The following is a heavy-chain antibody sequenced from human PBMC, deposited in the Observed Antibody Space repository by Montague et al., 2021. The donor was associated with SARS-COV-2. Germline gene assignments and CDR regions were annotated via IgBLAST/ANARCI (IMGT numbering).Heavy chain of an antibody. Sequence: SETLSLTCTVSGGSISSYYWSWIRQPPGKGLEWIGYIYYSGSTNYNPSLKSRVTISVDTSKNQFSLKLGSVTAADTAVYYCASDYYGSGSLGYYYYGMDVWGQGTTVTVSS. CDR2: IYYSGST. CDR3: ASDYYGSGSLGYYYYGMDV. J-gene: IGHJ6*02. D-gene: IGHD3-10*01. V-gene: IGHV4-59*01. CDR1: GGSISSYY.